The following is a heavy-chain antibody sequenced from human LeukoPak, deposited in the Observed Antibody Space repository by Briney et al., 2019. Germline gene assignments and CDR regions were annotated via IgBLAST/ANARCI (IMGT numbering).Heavy chain of an antibody. D-gene: IGHD5-18*01. J-gene: IGHJ6*03. V-gene: IGHV1-18*01. CDR2: TSAYNGNT. Sequence: ASVKVSCKASGYTFTSYGISWVRQAPGQGLEWMGWTSAYNGNTSYAQKLQGRVTMTTDTSTSTAYMELRSLRSDDTAVYYCARGPGIQLWRFDYYYMDVWGKGTTVTVSS. CDR3: ARGPGIQLWRFDYYYMDV. CDR1: GYTFTSYG.